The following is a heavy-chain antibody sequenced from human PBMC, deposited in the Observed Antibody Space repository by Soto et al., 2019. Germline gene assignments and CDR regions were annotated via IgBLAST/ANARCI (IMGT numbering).Heavy chain of an antibody. D-gene: IGHD3-22*01. CDR1: GGTFSSYA. CDR2: IIPIFGTA. Sequence: ASLKISCKASGGTFSSYAISWVRQAPGQGLEWMGGIIPIFGTANYAQKFQGRVTITADESTSTAYMELSSLRSEDTAVYYCARAYYDSSGYRDYWGQGTLVTVSS. J-gene: IGHJ4*02. CDR3: ARAYYDSSGYRDY. V-gene: IGHV1-69*01.